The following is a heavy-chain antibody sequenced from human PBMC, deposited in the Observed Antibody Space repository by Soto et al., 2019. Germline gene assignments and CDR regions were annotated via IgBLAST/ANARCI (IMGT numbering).Heavy chain of an antibody. CDR2: IYSTGNT. J-gene: IGHJ6*02. V-gene: IGHV4-39*01. Sequence: SETLSLTCTVSGDSIRSSFYWGWIRQPPGKGLEWIGSIYSTGNTYYNPSLNSQVTISVDTSKNQFSLNVISVTAADTAVYYCRRSSGWYSPSGYYNYGIDVWGQGTKVTVSS. CDR3: RRSSGWYSPSGYYNYGIDV. CDR1: GDSIRSSFY. D-gene: IGHD6-19*01.